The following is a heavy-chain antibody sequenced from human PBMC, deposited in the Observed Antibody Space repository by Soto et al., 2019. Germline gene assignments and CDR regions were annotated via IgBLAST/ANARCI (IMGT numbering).Heavy chain of an antibody. CDR3: ARGNALDV. V-gene: IGHV6-1*01. CDR2: TYYRSKWFH. D-gene: IGHD3-10*01. J-gene: IGHJ3*01. CDR1: GDSVSSDITS. Sequence: QGQLQQSGPGLVKPSQTLSLTCAISGDSVSSDITSWNWIRQSPSRGLEWLGRTYYRSKWFHDYAASVKSRITIHPDTSKNQFSLELNSMTPEDTAVYYCARGNALDVWGPGTVVTVSS.